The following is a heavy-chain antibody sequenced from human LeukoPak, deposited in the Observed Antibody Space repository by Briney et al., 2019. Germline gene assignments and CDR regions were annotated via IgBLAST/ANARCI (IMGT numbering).Heavy chain of an antibody. Sequence: ASVKVSCKASGYTFTSYDINWVRQATGQGLEWMGWMNPNSGNTGYAQKFQGRVTITRNTSISTAYMELSSLRSEGTAVYYCARYSSGWYGGYYYYYYMDVWGKGTTVTVSS. V-gene: IGHV1-8*03. D-gene: IGHD6-19*01. CDR2: MNPNSGNT. CDR1: GYTFTSYD. J-gene: IGHJ6*03. CDR3: ARYSSGWYGGYYYYYYMDV.